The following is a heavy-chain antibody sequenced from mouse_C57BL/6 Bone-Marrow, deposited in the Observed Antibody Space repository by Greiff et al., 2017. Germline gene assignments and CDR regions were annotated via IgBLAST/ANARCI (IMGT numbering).Heavy chain of an antibody. CDR1: GYTFTNYW. CDR2: MHPNGGSP. J-gene: IGHJ4*01. D-gene: IGHD2-4*01. CDR3: ARSSDYDDYTMAY. V-gene: IGHV1-64*01. Sequence: QVQLQQPGAELVKPGASVKLSCKASGYTFTNYWMHWVKQRPGQGLEWIGMMHPNGGSPDYNEKFKSEATLSVDKSSRTAYMELSSLTSEDSAVYYWARSSDYDDYTMAYWVQEPQSPSPQ.